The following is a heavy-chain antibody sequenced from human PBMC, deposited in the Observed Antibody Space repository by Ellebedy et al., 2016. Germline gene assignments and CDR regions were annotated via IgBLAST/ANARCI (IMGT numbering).Heavy chain of an antibody. J-gene: IGHJ4*02. CDR3: ARFLERNPPDY. CDR1: GFTFSSYA. Sequence: GESLKISCAASGFTFSSYAMSWVRQAPGKGLEWISHISGRGDSTYHADSVKGRFTISRDNSKNTLYLQMYSLRADDTATYFCARFLERNPPDYWGQGTLVSVSS. D-gene: IGHD3-3*01. V-gene: IGHV3-23*01. CDR2: ISGRGDST.